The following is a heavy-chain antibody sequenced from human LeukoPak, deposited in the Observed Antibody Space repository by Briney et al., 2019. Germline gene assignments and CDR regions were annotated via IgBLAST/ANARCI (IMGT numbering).Heavy chain of an antibody. Sequence: GGSLRLSCAASGFTYTNAWMSWVRQAPGKGLECVGHIKSKGDGGTTEYAAPVKGRFTISRDDSKNTLDLQMNNLKVEDTAVYYCTTDEWSWGQGTLVIVSS. D-gene: IGHD2-8*01. CDR3: TTDEWS. V-gene: IGHV3-15*01. J-gene: IGHJ4*02. CDR2: IKSKGDGGTT. CDR1: GFTYTNAW.